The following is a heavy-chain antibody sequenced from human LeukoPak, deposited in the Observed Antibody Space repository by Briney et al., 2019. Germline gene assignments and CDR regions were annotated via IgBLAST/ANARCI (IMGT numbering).Heavy chain of an antibody. Sequence: GGSLRLSCVASGFTFSRSWMNWVRRAPGKGLEWVSSISSSSSYIYYADSVKGRFTISRDNAKNSLYLQMNSLRAEDTAVYYCARGRYCSSTSCRNWFDPWGQGTLVTVSS. V-gene: IGHV3-21*01. J-gene: IGHJ5*02. D-gene: IGHD2-2*01. CDR3: ARGRYCSSTSCRNWFDP. CDR1: GFTFSRSW. CDR2: ISSSSSYI.